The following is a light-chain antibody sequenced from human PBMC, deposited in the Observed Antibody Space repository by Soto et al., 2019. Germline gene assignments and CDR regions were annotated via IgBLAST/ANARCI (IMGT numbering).Light chain of an antibody. CDR1: SSDVGGYNY. CDR2: EVS. CDR3: SSYTSSSTLYVV. Sequence: QSALTQPASVSGSPGQSITISCTGTSSDVGGYNYVSWYHQHPGKAPKLMIYEVSNGPSGVSNRFSGSKSGNTASLTISELQADYEADYYCSSYTSSSTLYVVFGGGTKLTVL. J-gene: IGLJ2*01. V-gene: IGLV2-14*01.